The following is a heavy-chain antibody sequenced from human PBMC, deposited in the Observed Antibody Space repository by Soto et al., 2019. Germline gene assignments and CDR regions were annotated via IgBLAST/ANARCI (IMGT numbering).Heavy chain of an antibody. V-gene: IGHV1-69*02. D-gene: IGHD6-19*01. Sequence: QVQLVQSGAEVKKPGSSVKVSCKASGGTFSSYTISWVRQAPGQGLEWMGRIIPILGIANYAQKFQGRVTITADKSTSTAYMELSSLRSEDTAVYYCARAYSSDFPFDCWCQGTLVTVSS. CDR3: ARAYSSDFPFDC. CDR2: IIPILGIA. J-gene: IGHJ4*02. CDR1: GGTFSSYT.